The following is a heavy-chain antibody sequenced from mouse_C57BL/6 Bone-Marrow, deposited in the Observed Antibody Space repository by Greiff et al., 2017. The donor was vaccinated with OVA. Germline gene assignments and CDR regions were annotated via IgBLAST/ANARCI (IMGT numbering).Heavy chain of an antibody. CDR3: TRDGSDDYYGDDEWFAY. Sequence: EVKVVESGEGLVKPGGSLKLSCAASGFTFSSYAMSWVRQTPEKRLEWVAYISSGGDYIYYADTVKGRFTISRDNARNTLYLQMSSLKSEDTAMYYCTRDGSDDYYGDDEWFAYWGQGTLVTVSA. D-gene: IGHD2-2*01. CDR2: ISSGGDYI. J-gene: IGHJ3*01. V-gene: IGHV5-9-1*02. CDR1: GFTFSSYA.